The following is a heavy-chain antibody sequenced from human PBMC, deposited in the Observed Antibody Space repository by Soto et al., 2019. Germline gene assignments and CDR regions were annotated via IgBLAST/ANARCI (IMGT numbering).Heavy chain of an antibody. CDR3: ARRDGTYGNFDY. CDR2: MFYTGTT. V-gene: IGHV4-59*11. D-gene: IGHD1-26*01. Sequence: PSETLSLTCSVSGVSINDHLWSWIRQPPGRGLERIAYMFYTGTTNYNPSLTSRVTISIDTSKNQFSLKLSSLTAADTALYYCARRDGTYGNFDYWGQGTLVTVSS. CDR1: GVSINDHL. J-gene: IGHJ4*02.